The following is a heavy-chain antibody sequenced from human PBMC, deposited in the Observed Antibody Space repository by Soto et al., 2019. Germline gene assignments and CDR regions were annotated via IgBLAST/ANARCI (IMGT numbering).Heavy chain of an antibody. CDR3: ARDGELLWFGELLSFSDY. CDR2: INSDGSST. Sequence: EVQLVESGGGLVQPGGSLRLSCAASGFTFSSYWMHWVRQAPGKGLVWVSRINSDGSSTSYADSVKGRFTISRDNAKNTLYLQMNSLRAEDTAVYYCARDGELLWFGELLSFSDYWGQGTLVTVSS. CDR1: GFTFSSYW. D-gene: IGHD3-10*01. J-gene: IGHJ4*02. V-gene: IGHV3-74*01.